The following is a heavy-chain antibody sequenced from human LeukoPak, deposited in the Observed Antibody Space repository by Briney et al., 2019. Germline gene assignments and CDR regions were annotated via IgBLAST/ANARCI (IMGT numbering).Heavy chain of an antibody. CDR3: ARNYGDYRLTWWLDP. CDR1: GFIFRIYG. V-gene: IGHV3-30*03. D-gene: IGHD4-17*01. Sequence: GGSLRLSCAASGFIFRIYGMHWVRQAPGKGLEWLALISYEGDTTYYADSVKGRFTISRDNSKDMLYLQMNSLRAEDTAVYYCARNYGDYRLTWWLDPWGQGTLVTVSA. J-gene: IGHJ5*02. CDR2: ISYEGDTT.